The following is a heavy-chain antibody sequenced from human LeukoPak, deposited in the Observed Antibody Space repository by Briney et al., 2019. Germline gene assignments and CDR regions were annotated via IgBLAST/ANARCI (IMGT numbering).Heavy chain of an antibody. Sequence: GGSLRLSCAASGFTFDDYAMHWVRQAPGKGLEWVSGIGWNSGSIGYADSVKGRFTISRDNAKNSLYLQMNSLRDEDTAVYYSAREVYFYGDSAMEGGFDIWGQGTMVTVSS. CDR2: IGWNSGSI. CDR3: AREVYFYGDSAMEGGFDI. V-gene: IGHV3-9*01. CDR1: GFTFDDYA. D-gene: IGHD3-10*01. J-gene: IGHJ3*02.